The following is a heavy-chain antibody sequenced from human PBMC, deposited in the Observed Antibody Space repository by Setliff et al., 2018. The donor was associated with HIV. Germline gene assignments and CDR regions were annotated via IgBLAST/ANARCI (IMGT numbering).Heavy chain of an antibody. CDR1: GFSFSGAW. D-gene: IGHD2-15*01. V-gene: IGHV3-15*01. CDR2: IKSGGTA. J-gene: IGHJ4*02. Sequence: GGSLRLSCAASGFSFSGAWMRWVRQAPGKRLEWVAQIKSGGTADYAAPVKGRFTISRDDSKNVVSLQMDSLKTEDTAVYYCTADLPDSAPYCFDYWGQGALVTVSS. CDR3: TADLPDSAPYCFDY.